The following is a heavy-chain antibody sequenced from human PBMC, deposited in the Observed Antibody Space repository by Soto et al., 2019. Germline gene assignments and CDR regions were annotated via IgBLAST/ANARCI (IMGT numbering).Heavy chain of an antibody. CDR1: GFTFSSYA. J-gene: IGHJ4*02. V-gene: IGHV3-23*01. CDR3: AKGGFAIAARWRFFDY. Sequence: GGSLRLSCAASGFTFSSYAMSWVRQAPGKGLEWVSAISGSGGSTYYADSVKGRFTISRDNSKNTLYLQMNSLRAEDTAVYYCAKGGFAIAARWRFFDYWGQGTLVTVSS. D-gene: IGHD6-6*01. CDR2: ISGSGGST.